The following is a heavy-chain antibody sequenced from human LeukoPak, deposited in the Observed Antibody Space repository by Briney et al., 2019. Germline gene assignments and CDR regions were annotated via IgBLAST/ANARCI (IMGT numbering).Heavy chain of an antibody. CDR1: GYSFVLYG. CDR3: ARENRYCSGGSCYSVASDDAFDI. V-gene: IGHV1-18*01. D-gene: IGHD2-15*01. Sequence: ASVKVSCKASGYSFVLYGISWMRQAPGQGPEWMGWISTYNGNTKYAQKFQGRVTMTTDTSTTTAYLELRSLRSDDTAVYYCARENRYCSGGSCYSVASDDAFDIWGQGTMVTVSS. J-gene: IGHJ3*02. CDR2: ISTYNGNT.